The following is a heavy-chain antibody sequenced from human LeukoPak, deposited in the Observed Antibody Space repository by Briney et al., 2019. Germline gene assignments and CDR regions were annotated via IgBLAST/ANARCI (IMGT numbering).Heavy chain of an antibody. D-gene: IGHD6-19*01. J-gene: IGHJ4*02. CDR2: INHSGST. CDR3: ARHSSGFPPNVDY. V-gene: IGHV4-34*01. Sequence: PSETLSLTCAVYGGSFSGYYWSWIRQPPGKGLEWIGEINHSGSTNYNPSLKSRVTISVDTSKNQFSLKLSSVTAADTAVYDCARHSSGFPPNVDYWGQGTLVTVSS. CDR1: GGSFSGYY.